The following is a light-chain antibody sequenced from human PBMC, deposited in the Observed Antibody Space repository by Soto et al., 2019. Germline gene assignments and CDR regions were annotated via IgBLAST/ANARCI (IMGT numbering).Light chain of an antibody. J-gene: IGKJ4*01. Sequence: EIVLTQSPGTLSLSPGERATLSCRASQSVSGRYLAWYQQKPGQAPRLLIYGASSRVTGIPDRFCGSGSGTDFTLTISRLEPEDFAVYYCQQYGSSPGTFGGGTKVEIK. CDR1: QSVSGRY. CDR3: QQYGSSPGT. CDR2: GAS. V-gene: IGKV3-20*01.